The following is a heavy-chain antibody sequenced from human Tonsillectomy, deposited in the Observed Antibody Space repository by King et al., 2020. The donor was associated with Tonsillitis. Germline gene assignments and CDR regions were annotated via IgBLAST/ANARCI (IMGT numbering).Heavy chain of an antibody. Sequence: VQLVQSGAEVKKPGSSVKVSCKASGGTFSSYAISWVRQAPGQGLEWMGGLIPLFGTANYAQKFQGRITIIADESTRTAYMELSSLRSEDTDVYYCARDYYDSSGYWFDYWGQGSLVTVSS. CDR3: ARDYYDSSGYWFDY. CDR1: GGTFSSYA. CDR2: LIPLFGTA. D-gene: IGHD3-22*01. V-gene: IGHV1-69*01. J-gene: IGHJ4*02.